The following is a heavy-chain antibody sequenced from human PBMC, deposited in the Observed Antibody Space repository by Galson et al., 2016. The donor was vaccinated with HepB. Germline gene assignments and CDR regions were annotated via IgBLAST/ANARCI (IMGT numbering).Heavy chain of an antibody. V-gene: IGHV3-74*01. CDR1: GFTFGSYW. CDR2: INSDGSST. D-gene: IGHD3-10*01. CDR3: AKAYGSGSSFYYYYGMDG. J-gene: IGHJ6*02. Sequence: SLRLSCAASGFTFGSYWMHWVRQAPGKGLVWVSRINSDGSSTSYADSVKGRFTISRDNAKNTLYLQMDSLRAEDTAVYYCAKAYGSGSSFYYYYGMDGWGQGTTGTGSS.